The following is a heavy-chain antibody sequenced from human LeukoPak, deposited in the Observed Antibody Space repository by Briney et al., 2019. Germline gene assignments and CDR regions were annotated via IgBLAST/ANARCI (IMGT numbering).Heavy chain of an antibody. Sequence: GGSLRLSCAVSGFTFSSYEMNWVRQAPGKGLEWVSIISSGSSAIFSADALKGRFTISRDDAKNLLYLDMNSLRAEDTAVYYCARGHTAVTRHFDFWGQGTLVTVSS. J-gene: IGHJ4*02. CDR2: ISSGSSAI. V-gene: IGHV3-21*01. CDR3: ARGHTAVTRHFDF. CDR1: GFTFSSYE. D-gene: IGHD4-17*01.